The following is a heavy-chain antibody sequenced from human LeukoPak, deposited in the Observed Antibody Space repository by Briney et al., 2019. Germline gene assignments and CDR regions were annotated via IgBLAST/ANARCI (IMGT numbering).Heavy chain of an antibody. CDR2: INQDGSQK. Sequence: GGSLRLSCAASGFTFSIYWMSWVRQAPGKGLEWVANINQDGSQKYYVDSVKGRFTISRDNAKNSFFLQMNSLRAEDTAVYYCARDHSYGSGSYSSSFDYWGQGTLVTVSS. V-gene: IGHV3-7*01. D-gene: IGHD3-10*01. CDR3: ARDHSYGSGSYSSSFDY. CDR1: GFTFSIYW. J-gene: IGHJ4*02.